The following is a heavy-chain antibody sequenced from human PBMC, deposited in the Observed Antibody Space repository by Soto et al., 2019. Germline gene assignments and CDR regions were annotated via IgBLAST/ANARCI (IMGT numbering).Heavy chain of an antibody. D-gene: IGHD3-10*01. J-gene: IGHJ2*01. CDR1: GFTVSSNY. V-gene: IGHV3-15*05. Sequence: GGSLRLSFAASGFTVSSNYMSWVRQTPGKGLEWVGRIKSKADGGTADYAAPLKGRVTISRDDSTNTLDLQMNNLKTEDTGVYFCARILQYFGAPRAYFDLWGRGSLVTVSS. CDR2: IKSKADGGTA. CDR3: ARILQYFGAPRAYFDL.